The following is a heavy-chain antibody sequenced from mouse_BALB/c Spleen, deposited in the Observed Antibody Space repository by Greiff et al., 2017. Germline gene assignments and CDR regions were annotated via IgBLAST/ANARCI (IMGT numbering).Heavy chain of an antibody. D-gene: IGHD1-2*01. CDR3: ARGGTAISSYAMDY. CDR2: IDPYDSET. Sequence: QVQLQQSGPELVKPGASVKISCKASGYTFTSYWMNWVKQRPEQGLEWIGRIDPYDSETHYNQKFKDKAILTVDKSSSTAYMQLSSLTSEDSAVYYCARGGTAISSYAMDYWGQGTSVTVSS. J-gene: IGHJ4*01. V-gene: IGHV1S126*01. CDR1: GYTFTSYW.